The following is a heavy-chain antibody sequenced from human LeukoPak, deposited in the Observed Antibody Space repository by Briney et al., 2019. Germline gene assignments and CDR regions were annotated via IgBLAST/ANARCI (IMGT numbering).Heavy chain of an antibody. V-gene: IGHV3-48*03. Sequence: GGSLRLSCAASGFTFSSYEMNWVRQAPGKGLEWVSYISSSGSTIYYADSVKGRFTISRDNAKNSLYLQMNSLRAEDTAVYYCARDQFGYCSGGSCSSYYYYGMDVWGKGTTVTVSS. CDR3: ARDQFGYCSGGSCSSYYYYGMDV. J-gene: IGHJ6*04. CDR2: ISSSGSTI. D-gene: IGHD2-15*01. CDR1: GFTFSSYE.